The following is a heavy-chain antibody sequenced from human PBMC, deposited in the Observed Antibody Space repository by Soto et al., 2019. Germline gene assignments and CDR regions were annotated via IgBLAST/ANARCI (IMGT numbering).Heavy chain of an antibody. CDR2: IWYDGSNK. J-gene: IGHJ4*02. Sequence: GGSLRLSCAASGFTFSSYGMHWVRQAPGKGLEWVAVIWYDGSNKYYADSGKGRFTISRDNSKNTLYLQMNSLRAEDTAVYYCARDGCTNGVCFFDYWGQGTLVTVSS. CDR1: GFTFSSYG. V-gene: IGHV3-33*01. CDR3: ARDGCTNGVCFFDY. D-gene: IGHD2-8*01.